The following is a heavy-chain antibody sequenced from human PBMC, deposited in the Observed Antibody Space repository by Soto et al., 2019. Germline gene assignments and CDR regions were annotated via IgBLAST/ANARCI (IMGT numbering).Heavy chain of an antibody. CDR2: ISSSGTGI. J-gene: IGHJ3*02. D-gene: IGHD2-15*01. V-gene: IGHV3-11*01. CDR1: GFTFRDYY. Sequence: GGSLRLSCAASGFTFRDYYMTWIRQAPGKGLEWVSYISSSGTGIYYPDSVKGRFTISRDNGKNSLYLQMSSLRVEDTAVYYCARAYSDAFDIWGQGTMVTVSS. CDR3: ARAYSDAFDI.